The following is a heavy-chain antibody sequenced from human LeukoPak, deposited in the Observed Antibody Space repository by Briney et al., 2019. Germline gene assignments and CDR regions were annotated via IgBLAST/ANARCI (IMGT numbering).Heavy chain of an antibody. Sequence: GGSLRLSCAASGFTFSSYSMNWVRQAPGKGLEWVSSISISSNYIYYPDSLKGRFTISRDNAKNSLYLQMNSLRAEDTAVYYLSRVSRLGGVERDVFDFWGKGKRVTV. J-gene: IGHJ3*01. D-gene: IGHD1-26*01. V-gene: IGHV3-21*01. CDR3: SRVSRLGGVERDVFDF. CDR1: GFTFSSYS. CDR2: ISISSNYI.